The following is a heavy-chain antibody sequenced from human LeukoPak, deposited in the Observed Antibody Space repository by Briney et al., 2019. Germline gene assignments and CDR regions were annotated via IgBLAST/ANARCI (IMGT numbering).Heavy chain of an antibody. V-gene: IGHV3-23*01. CDR2: ISGDGGST. J-gene: IGHJ4*02. CDR3: AKGGKWDVSPFDY. CDR1: GFTFTSYS. D-gene: IGHD1-26*01. Sequence: GGSLRLSGAASGFTFTSYSMNWVHQAPGKGLEWVSTISGDGGSTYYADSVKGRFTISRDNSKNTLYLQVNSLRAEDAAVYYCAKGGKWDVSPFDYWGQGTLVTVSS.